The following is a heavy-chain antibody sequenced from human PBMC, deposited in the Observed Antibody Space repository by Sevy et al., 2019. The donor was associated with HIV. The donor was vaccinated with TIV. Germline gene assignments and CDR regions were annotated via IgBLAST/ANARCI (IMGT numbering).Heavy chain of an antibody. Sequence: GGSLRLSCADSGLTLSSYAMNWVRQAPGKGLEWVSAISGRGGSTYYAPSVEGRFTISRDNSKNTLYLQMNSLRAEDTAVYYCAKAPPGHCSSGSCPRAYYYYGMDVWGQGTTVTVSS. CDR1: GLTLSSYA. CDR3: AKAPPGHCSSGSCPRAYYYYGMDV. D-gene: IGHD2-15*01. CDR2: ISGRGGST. J-gene: IGHJ6*02. V-gene: IGHV3-23*01.